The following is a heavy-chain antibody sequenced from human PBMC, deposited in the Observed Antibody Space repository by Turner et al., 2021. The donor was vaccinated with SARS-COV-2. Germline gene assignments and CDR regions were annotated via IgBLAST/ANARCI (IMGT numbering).Heavy chain of an antibody. Sequence: EVQLVESGGGLVQPGGSLRLSCAASGFTVSSNYMNWVRQAPGKGLEWVSAISGSGGSTYYADSVKGRFTISRDNSKNTLYLQMNSLRAEDTAVYYCAKADRIMIVVVITLFDYWGQGTLVTVSS. V-gene: IGHV3-23*04. J-gene: IGHJ4*02. CDR1: GFTVSSNY. CDR2: ISGSGGST. CDR3: AKADRIMIVVVITLFDY. D-gene: IGHD3-22*01.